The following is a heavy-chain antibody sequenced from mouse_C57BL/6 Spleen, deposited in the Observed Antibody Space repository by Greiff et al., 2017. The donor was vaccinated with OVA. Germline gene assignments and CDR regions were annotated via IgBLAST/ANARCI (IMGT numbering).Heavy chain of an antibody. CDR1: GYAFSSYW. CDR3: ARSPSSGYPAWCAY. D-gene: IGHD3-2*02. V-gene: IGHV1-80*01. CDR2: IYPGDGDT. J-gene: IGHJ3*01. Sequence: VQLQQSGAELVKPGASVKISCKASGYAFSSYWMNWVKQRPGKGLEWIGQIYPGDGDTNYNGKFKGKATLTADKSSSTAYMQLSSLTSEDSAVYFCARSPSSGYPAWCAYWGQGTLVTVSA.